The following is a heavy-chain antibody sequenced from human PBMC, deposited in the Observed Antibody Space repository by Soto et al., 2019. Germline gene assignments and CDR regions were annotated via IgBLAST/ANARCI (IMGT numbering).Heavy chain of an antibody. Sequence: PGESLKISCKGSGYSFTSYWISWVRQMPGKGLEWMGRIDPSDSYTNYSPSFQGHVTISADKSISTAYLQWSSLKASDTAMYYCARHIPGTGTTWGQSSGMDVWGQGTTVTVSS. CDR1: GYSFTSYW. CDR2: IDPSDSYT. CDR3: ARHIPGTGTTWGQSSGMDV. J-gene: IGHJ6*02. D-gene: IGHD1-7*01. V-gene: IGHV5-10-1*01.